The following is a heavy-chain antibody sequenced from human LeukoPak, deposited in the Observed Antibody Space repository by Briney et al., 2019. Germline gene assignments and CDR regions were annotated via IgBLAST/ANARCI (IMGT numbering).Heavy chain of an antibody. CDR1: GFTFDDYA. CDR3: ARRDDYGGNSLDY. D-gene: IGHD4-23*01. Sequence: PGGSLRLSCAASGFTFDDYAMHWVRQAPGKGLEWVSVIWYDGKNKYYADSVKGRFTISRDNSKNTLYLQMNSLRAEDTAVYYCARRDDYGGNSLDYWGQGTLVTVSS. CDR2: IWYDGKNK. V-gene: IGHV3-33*08. J-gene: IGHJ4*02.